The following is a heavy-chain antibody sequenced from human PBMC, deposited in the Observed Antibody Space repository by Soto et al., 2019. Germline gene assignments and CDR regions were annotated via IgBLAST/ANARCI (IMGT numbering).Heavy chain of an antibody. V-gene: IGHV4-34*01. CDR2: IYYSGST. CDR1: GGSFSGYY. Sequence: PSETLSLTCAVYGGSFSGYYWSWIRQPPGKGLEWIGYIYYSGSTYYNPSLKSRVTISVDRSKNQFSLKLSSVTAADTAVYYCARARGAGFFDYWGQGTLVTVSS. CDR3: ARARGAGFFDY. D-gene: IGHD3-16*01. J-gene: IGHJ4*02.